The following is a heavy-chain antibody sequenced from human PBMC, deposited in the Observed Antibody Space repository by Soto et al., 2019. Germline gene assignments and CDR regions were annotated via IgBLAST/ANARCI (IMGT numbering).Heavy chain of an antibody. Sequence: EVQLLESGGGLIQPGGSLRLSCAASGFAFSDYAIAWVRQAPGKGLEYVSGISGTGDITLYADSVKGRFTISRDNSKNILYLQLSGLRAEDTAVYYCVKDSFRVRPIRAEYWGQGALVTVSS. CDR2: ISGTGDIT. J-gene: IGHJ4*02. D-gene: IGHD3-10*01. CDR3: VKDSFRVRPIRAEY. V-gene: IGHV3-23*01. CDR1: GFAFSDYA.